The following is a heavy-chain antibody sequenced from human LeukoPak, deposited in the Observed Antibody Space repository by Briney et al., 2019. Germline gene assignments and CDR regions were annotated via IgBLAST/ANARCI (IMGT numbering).Heavy chain of an antibody. D-gene: IGHD2-2*01. J-gene: IGHJ3*02. CDR3: ARVVPAVIDAFDI. Sequence: SETLSLTCTVSGGSISSSSYYWGWIRQPPGKGLEWIGSIYYSGSTYYNPSLKSRVTISVDTSKNQFPLKLSSVTAADTAVYYCARVVPAVIDAFDIWGQGTMVTVSS. CDR1: GGSISSSSYY. CDR2: IYYSGST. V-gene: IGHV4-39*06.